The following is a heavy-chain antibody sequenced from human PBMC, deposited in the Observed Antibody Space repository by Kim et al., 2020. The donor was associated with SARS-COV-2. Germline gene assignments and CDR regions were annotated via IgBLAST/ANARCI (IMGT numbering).Heavy chain of an antibody. V-gene: IGHV4-34*01. CDR3: ARGNYDYFY. Sequence: GSNTYTPSRTSRVPISVDTSKNQFSLKLSSVTAADTAVYYCARGNYDYFYWGQGTLVTVSS. J-gene: IGHJ4*02. CDR2: GSN. D-gene: IGHD3-22*01.